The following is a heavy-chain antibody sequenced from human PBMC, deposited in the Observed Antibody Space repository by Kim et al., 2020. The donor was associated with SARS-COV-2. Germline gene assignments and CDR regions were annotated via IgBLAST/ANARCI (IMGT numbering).Heavy chain of an antibody. D-gene: IGHD3-10*01. CDR2: IWYDGSNK. J-gene: IGHJ4*02. Sequence: GGSLRLSCAASGFTFSSYGMHWVRQAPGKGLEWVAVIWYDGSNKYYADSVKGRFTISRDNSKNTLYPQMNSLRDEDTAVYYCSKPNSGSREIDYWGQGTLVTDS. CDR1: GFTFSSYG. CDR3: SKPNSGSREIDY. V-gene: IGHV3-33*06.